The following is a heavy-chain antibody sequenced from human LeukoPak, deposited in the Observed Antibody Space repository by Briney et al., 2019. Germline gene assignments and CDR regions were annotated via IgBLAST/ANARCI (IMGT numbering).Heavy chain of an antibody. CDR3: ARGRDCSGGSCYPRWYFDL. J-gene: IGHJ2*01. Sequence: ASVKVSCKAAGYSFTTFHINWVRQAPGQGPEWMGWVNPDTGNTGFAQKFQGRVTITQNSSVTTVYMELSSLTSEDTAVYYCARGRDCSGGSCYPRWYFDLWGRGTLVTVSS. D-gene: IGHD2-15*01. V-gene: IGHV1-8*03. CDR1: GYSFTTFH. CDR2: VNPDTGNT.